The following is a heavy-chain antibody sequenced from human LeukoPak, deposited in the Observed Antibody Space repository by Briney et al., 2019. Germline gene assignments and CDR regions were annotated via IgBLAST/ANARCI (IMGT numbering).Heavy chain of an antibody. J-gene: IGHJ4*02. V-gene: IGHV4-34*01. Sequence: SETLSLTCAVSGGSFGDFYWSWIRQPPGKGLEWIGEINHSGSTNYNPSLKSRVTISVDTSKNQFSLKLSSVTAADTAVYYCARGRLLAYWGQGTLVTVSS. CDR3: ARGRLLAY. D-gene: IGHD2-15*01. CDR1: GGSFGDFY. CDR2: INHSGST.